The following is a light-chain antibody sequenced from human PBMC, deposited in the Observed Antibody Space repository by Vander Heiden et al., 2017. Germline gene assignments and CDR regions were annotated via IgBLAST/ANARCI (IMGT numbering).Light chain of an antibody. V-gene: IGLV3-21*02. CDR3: QVWDSSSDHVV. J-gene: IGLJ2*01. Sequence: SYVLTQPPSVSVAPGQTARITRGGNNLGSKSVHWYQQKPGQAPVLVVYDDSDRPSGIPERFSGSNSGNTATLTISRVEAGDEADYYCQVWDSSSDHVVFGGGTKL. CDR1: NLGSKS. CDR2: DDS.